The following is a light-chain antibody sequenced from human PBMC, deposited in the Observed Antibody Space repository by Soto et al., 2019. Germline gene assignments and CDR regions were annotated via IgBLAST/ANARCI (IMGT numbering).Light chain of an antibody. V-gene: IGKV3-20*01. CDR2: DAS. Sequence: EIVLTQSPGTLSLSPGERATLSCRASQSVASSHLAWDRQKPGQTPRLLINDASSRATGIPDRISGSGSGTDFTLTISRLEPEDFAVYYCQQYGSPPFTFGPGTKVYIK. CDR3: QQYGSPPFT. CDR1: QSVASSH. J-gene: IGKJ3*01.